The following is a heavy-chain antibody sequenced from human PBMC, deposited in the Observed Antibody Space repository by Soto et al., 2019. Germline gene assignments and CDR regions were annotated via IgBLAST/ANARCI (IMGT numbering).Heavy chain of an antibody. CDR3: ARDIKRAAAAGYYYYNAMDV. D-gene: IGHD6-13*01. CDR2: IIPIFDTS. J-gene: IGHJ6*02. Sequence: SVKVSCKASGGTFSSYGINWVRQAPGQGLEWMGGIIPIFDTSNSAQKFQGRVTIIADKSTSTVYMELSSLRSEDTAVYYCARDIKRAAAAGYYYYNAMDVWGQGTTVTVSS. CDR1: GGTFSSYG. V-gene: IGHV1-69*06.